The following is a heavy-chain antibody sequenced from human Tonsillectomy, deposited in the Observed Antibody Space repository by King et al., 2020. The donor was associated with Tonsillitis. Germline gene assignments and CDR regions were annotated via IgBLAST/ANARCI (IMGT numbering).Heavy chain of an antibody. D-gene: IGHD6-13*01. J-gene: IGHJ3*02. CDR2: ISGDGRST. V-gene: IGHV3-43*02. CDR3: GKDLLRIVAPGTRGIDI. CDR1: GFTFDHYG. Sequence: DVQLVESGGGVEQPGGSLRLSCAASGFTFDHYGMHWARQVPGKGLEWVSFISGDGRSTYYADSVKGRLTISRDNSKNSLHLQMNSLRTEDTALYYCGKDLLRIVAPGTRGIDIWGQGTMVTVSS.